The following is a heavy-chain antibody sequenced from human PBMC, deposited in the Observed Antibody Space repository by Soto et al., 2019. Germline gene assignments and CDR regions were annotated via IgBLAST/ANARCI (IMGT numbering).Heavy chain of an antibody. CDR2: INHSGST. Sequence: SETLSLTCAVYGGAFSGYYWTWVRQTPGKGLEWIGEINHSGSTNYNPSLKSRVTISVDTSKNQFSLKLSSVTAADTAVYYCARVFWSGYYYLSWFDPWGQGTLVTVSS. D-gene: IGHD3-3*01. J-gene: IGHJ5*02. CDR3: ARVFWSGYYYLSWFDP. CDR1: GGAFSGYY. V-gene: IGHV4-34*01.